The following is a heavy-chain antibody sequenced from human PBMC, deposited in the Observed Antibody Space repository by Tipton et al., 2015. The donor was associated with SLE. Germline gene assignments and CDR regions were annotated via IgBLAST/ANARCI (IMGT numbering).Heavy chain of an antibody. CDR1: GDSISSYY. CDR3: ARDAYCSGGICYGFDS. Sequence: TLSLTCTVSGDSISSYYWSWIRQPPGKGLEWIGHISYSGSTHYNSSLKSRVTMSLDASKNQFSLTVSAVTAADTAVYHCARDAYCSGGICYGFDSWGPGTLVAVSS. CDR2: ISYSGST. D-gene: IGHD2-15*01. V-gene: IGHV4-59*01. J-gene: IGHJ4*02.